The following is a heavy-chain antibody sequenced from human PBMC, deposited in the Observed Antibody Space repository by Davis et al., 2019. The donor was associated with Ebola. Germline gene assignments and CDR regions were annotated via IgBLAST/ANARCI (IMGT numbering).Heavy chain of an antibody. D-gene: IGHD2-2*01. V-gene: IGHV4-34*01. Sequence: WIRQLPGKGLEWSGDINHSGSTNYNPSLKSRVTISVDTSKNPFSLNLSSVTAADTAVYYCARRTGRRYCSSTSCYDYYYGMDVWGQGTTVTVSS. J-gene: IGHJ6*02. CDR2: INHSGST. CDR3: ARRTGRRYCSSTSCYDYYYGMDV.